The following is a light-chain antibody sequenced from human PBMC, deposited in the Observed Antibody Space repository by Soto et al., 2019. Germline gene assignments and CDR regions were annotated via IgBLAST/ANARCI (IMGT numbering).Light chain of an antibody. CDR2: GAS. V-gene: IGKV3-15*01. J-gene: IGKJ1*01. CDR3: QQYNNWPRT. Sequence: EIVLTQSPVTLSLSPGERATLSCRASQSVSSNYLAWYQQTPGQAPRLLIYGASTRATGIPARFSGSGSGTEFTLTISSLQSEDFAVYYCQQYNNWPRTFGQGTKVDIK. CDR1: QSVSSN.